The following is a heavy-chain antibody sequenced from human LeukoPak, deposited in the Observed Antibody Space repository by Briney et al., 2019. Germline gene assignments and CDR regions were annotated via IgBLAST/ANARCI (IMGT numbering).Heavy chain of an antibody. V-gene: IGHV3-23*01. CDR1: GFTFSSYA. Sequence: GGSLRLSCAASGFTFSSYAMSWVRQAPGKGLECVSAISGSGGSTYYADSVKGRFTISRDNSKNTLYLQMNSLRAEDTAVYYCAKDLQKYSYGPYYFDYWGQGTLVTVSS. J-gene: IGHJ4*02. CDR2: ISGSGGST. D-gene: IGHD5-18*01. CDR3: AKDLQKYSYGPYYFDY.